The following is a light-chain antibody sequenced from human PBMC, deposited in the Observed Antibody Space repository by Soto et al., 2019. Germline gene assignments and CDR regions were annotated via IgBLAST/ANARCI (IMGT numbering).Light chain of an antibody. V-gene: IGLV1-40*01. CDR1: SSNIGAGYD. J-gene: IGLJ7*01. CDR3: AAWDDSLSGPV. Sequence: QSVLTQPPSVSGAPGQRVTISCTESSSNIGAGYDVHWYQQLPGTAPKLLIYGNSNRPSGVPDRFSGSKSGTSASLAISGLRSEDEADYYCAAWDDSLSGPVFGGGTQLTVL. CDR2: GNS.